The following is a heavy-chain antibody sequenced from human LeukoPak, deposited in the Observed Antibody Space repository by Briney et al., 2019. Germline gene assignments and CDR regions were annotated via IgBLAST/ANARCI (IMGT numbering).Heavy chain of an antibody. CDR1: GYTFTGYY. J-gene: IGHJ4*02. D-gene: IGHD6-19*01. CDR2: INPNSGGT. V-gene: IGHV1-2*02. CDR3: ARERGYSSGWYRDY. Sequence: GASVKVSCKASGYTFTGYYMHWVRQAPGQGLEWMGWINPNSGGTNYAQKFQGRVTMTRDTSISTAYMELSRLRSDDTAVYYCARERGYSSGWYRDYWGQGTLVTVSS.